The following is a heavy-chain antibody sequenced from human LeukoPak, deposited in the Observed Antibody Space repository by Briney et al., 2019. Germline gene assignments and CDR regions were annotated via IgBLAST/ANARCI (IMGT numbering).Heavy chain of an antibody. Sequence: SETLSLTSAVYGGSFSGSYWSWIPKPPGKGRKWLGEINHGGSTNYNPSLKSRVTISVDTSKNQFPLKLSSVTAADTAVYYCARRVYGSGSYLSGFDPWGQGTLVTVSS. D-gene: IGHD3-10*01. V-gene: IGHV4-34*01. CDR2: INHGGST. CDR3: ARRVYGSGSYLSGFDP. J-gene: IGHJ5*02. CDR1: GGSFSGSY.